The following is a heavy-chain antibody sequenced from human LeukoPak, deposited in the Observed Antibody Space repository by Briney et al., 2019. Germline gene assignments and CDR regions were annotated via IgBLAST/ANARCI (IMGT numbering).Heavy chain of an antibody. V-gene: IGHV4-31*03. CDR2: IYYSGST. CDR1: GGSISSGGYY. D-gene: IGHD4-23*01. Sequence: SQTLSLTCTVSGGSISSGGYYWSWIRQHPGKGLEWIGYIYYSGSTYYNPSLKSRVTISVDKSKNQFSLKLSSVTAADTAVYYCARNGGNSDFDYWGQGTLVTVSS. CDR3: ARNGGNSDFDY. J-gene: IGHJ4*02.